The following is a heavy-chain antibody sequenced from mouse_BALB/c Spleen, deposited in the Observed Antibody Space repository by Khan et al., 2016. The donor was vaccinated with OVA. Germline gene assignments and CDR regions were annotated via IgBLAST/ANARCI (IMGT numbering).Heavy chain of an antibody. CDR3: ARGRFYGSSYDYWYFDV. Sequence: EVQLVESGGDLVKPGGSLKLSCAASGFTFSSYAMSWVRQTPEKRLEWVASINSGGSFYYSDSVRGRFTISRDNARNILYLQMSSLNSEDTAMYYCARGRFYGSSYDYWYFDVWGAGTTVTVSS. CDR1: GFTFSSYA. D-gene: IGHD1-1*01. CDR2: INSGGSF. V-gene: IGHV5-6-5*01. J-gene: IGHJ1*01.